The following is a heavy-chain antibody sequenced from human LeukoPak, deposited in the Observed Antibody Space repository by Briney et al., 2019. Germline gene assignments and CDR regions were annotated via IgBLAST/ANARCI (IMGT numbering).Heavy chain of an antibody. V-gene: IGHV3-23*01. D-gene: IGHD3-16*02. Sequence: GGSLRLSGAASGFTFSSYEMNWVRQAPGKGLEWVSVIIGNAADKAYADSVKGRFTISRDNSKNTLYLQMNSLTVEDTAVYYCVKDRVPDGRYSVDYWGQGTLVTVSS. CDR3: VKDRVPDGRYSVDY. J-gene: IGHJ4*02. CDR1: GFTFSSYE. CDR2: IIGNAADK.